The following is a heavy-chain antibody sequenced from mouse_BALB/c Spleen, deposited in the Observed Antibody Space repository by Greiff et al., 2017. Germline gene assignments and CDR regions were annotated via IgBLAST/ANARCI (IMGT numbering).Heavy chain of an antibody. Sequence: EVKLVESGGGLVKPGGSLKLSCAASGFTFSSYTMSWVRQTPEKRLEWVATISSGGSYTYYPDSVKGRFTISRDNAKNTLYLQMSSLKSEDTAMYYCTREYYGSSYDFDYWGQGTTLTVSS. CDR3: TREYYGSSYDFDY. J-gene: IGHJ2*01. CDR2: ISSGGSYT. D-gene: IGHD1-1*01. V-gene: IGHV5-6-4*01. CDR1: GFTFSSYT.